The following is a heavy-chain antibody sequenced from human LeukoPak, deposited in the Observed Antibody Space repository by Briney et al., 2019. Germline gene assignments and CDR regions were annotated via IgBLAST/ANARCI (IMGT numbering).Heavy chain of an antibody. CDR1: GYSISSGYY. CDR3: ARHSYYDYVWGSYRDY. CDR2: IYHSGST. J-gene: IGHJ4*02. V-gene: IGHV4-38-2*01. Sequence: KASETLSLTCAVSGYSISSGYYWGWIRQPPGKGLVWNGSIYHSGSTYYNPSLKSRVTISVDTSKNQFSLKLSSVTAADTAVYYCARHSYYDYVWGSYRDYWGQGTLVTVSS. D-gene: IGHD3-16*02.